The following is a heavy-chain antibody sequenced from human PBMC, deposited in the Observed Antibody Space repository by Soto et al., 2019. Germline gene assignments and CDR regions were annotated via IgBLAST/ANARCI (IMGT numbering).Heavy chain of an antibody. CDR1: GGSISSYY. CDR3: ARGREMATIHFDY. Sequence: SETLSLTCTVSGGSISSYYWSWIRQPPGKGLEWIGYIYYSGSTNYNPSLKSRVTISVDTSKNQFSLKLSSVTAADTAVYYCARGREMATIHFDYWGQGTLVTVSS. D-gene: IGHD5-12*01. CDR2: IYYSGST. J-gene: IGHJ4*02. V-gene: IGHV4-59*01.